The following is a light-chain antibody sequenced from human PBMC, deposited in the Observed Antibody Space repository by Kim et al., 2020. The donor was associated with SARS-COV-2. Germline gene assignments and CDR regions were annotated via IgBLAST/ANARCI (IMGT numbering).Light chain of an antibody. CDR1: SSNIGTNT. CDR2: SNN. CDR3: ASWDDSLNGWV. V-gene: IGLV1-44*01. J-gene: IGLJ3*02. Sequence: GKRFTMSCSGSSSNIGTNTVLRFQHLPGTAPKLLIYSNNQRPSGVPDRFSGSKSGTSVSLAISGLQSEDESDYYCASWDDSLNGWVFGGGTKRTVL.